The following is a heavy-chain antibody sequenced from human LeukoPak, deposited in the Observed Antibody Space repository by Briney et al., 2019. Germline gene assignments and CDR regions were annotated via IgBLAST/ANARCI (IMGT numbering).Heavy chain of an antibody. CDR1: GGSISSYY. CDR2: IYTSGST. Sequence: SETLSLTCTVSGGSISSYYWSWIRQPAGKGLEWIGRIYTSGSTNYNPSLKSRVTMSVDTSENQFSLKLSSVTAADTAVYYCAREKLLTGYYKRDWFDPWGQGTLVTVSS. CDR3: AREKLLTGYYKRDWFDP. D-gene: IGHD3-9*01. V-gene: IGHV4-4*07. J-gene: IGHJ5*02.